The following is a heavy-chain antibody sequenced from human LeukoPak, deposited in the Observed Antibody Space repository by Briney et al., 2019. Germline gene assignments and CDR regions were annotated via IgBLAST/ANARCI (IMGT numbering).Heavy chain of an antibody. CDR3: GVAVALQLQNYYYGMDV. CDR1: GNYW. V-gene: IGHV3-23*01. CDR2: ISGSGGST. D-gene: IGHD6-19*01. Sequence: GGSLRLSCAASGNYWMHWVRQAPGKGLEWVSAISGSGGSTYYADSVKGRFTISRDNSKNTPYLQMNSLRAEDTAVYYCGVAVALQLQNYYYGMDVWGQGTTVTVSS. J-gene: IGHJ6*02.